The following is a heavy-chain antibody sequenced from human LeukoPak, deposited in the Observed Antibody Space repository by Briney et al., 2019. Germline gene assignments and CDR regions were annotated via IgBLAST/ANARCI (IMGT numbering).Heavy chain of an antibody. CDR1: RFTFSAYA. CDR2: ISSSGGST. D-gene: IGHD3-3*01. J-gene: IGHJ6*02. Sequence: GGSLRLSCAASRFTFSAYAMSWVRQAPGKGLEWVSGISSSGGSTYYADFVEGRFTISRDNSKNTLYLQMNSLRVEDTAVYYCAKAISPRLDYYYGMDVWGQGTTVTVSS. V-gene: IGHV3-23*01. CDR3: AKAISPRLDYYYGMDV.